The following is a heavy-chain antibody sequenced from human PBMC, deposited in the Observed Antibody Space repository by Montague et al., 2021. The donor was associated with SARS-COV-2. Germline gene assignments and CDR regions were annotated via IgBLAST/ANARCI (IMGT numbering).Heavy chain of an antibody. CDR1: GGSISSSYW. Sequence: SETLSLTCAVSGGSISSSYWWCWVRQPPGKRLEWMREIHHSGSTNYNSSHKRRATMSVDRSKNHFSLRLSSVTAADTAIYYCAGGGYGGWTGYYFDYWGQGTLVTVSS. CDR2: IHHSGST. D-gene: IGHD4/OR15-4a*01. CDR3: AGGGYGGWTGYYFDY. J-gene: IGHJ4*02. V-gene: IGHV4-4*02.